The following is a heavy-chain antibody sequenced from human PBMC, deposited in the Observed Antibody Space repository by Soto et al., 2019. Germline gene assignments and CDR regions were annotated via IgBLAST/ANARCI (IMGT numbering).Heavy chain of an antibody. Sequence: GGSLRLSCAASGFTFSNAWMNWVRQAPGKGLEWVGRIKSKTDGGTTDYAAPGKGRFTIPRDDSKNTLYLQMNSLKTEDTAVYYCTNPGYSYGSYYYYYGMDVWGQGTTVTVSS. CDR2: IKSKTDGGTT. CDR1: GFTFSNAW. CDR3: TNPGYSYGSYYYYYGMDV. D-gene: IGHD5-18*01. J-gene: IGHJ6*02. V-gene: IGHV3-15*07.